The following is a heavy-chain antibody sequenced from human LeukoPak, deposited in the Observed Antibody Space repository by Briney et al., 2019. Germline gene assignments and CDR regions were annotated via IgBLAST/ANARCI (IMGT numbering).Heavy chain of an antibody. CDR1: GGSFSGYY. Sequence: SETLSLTCAVYGGSFSGYYWSWIRQPPGKGLEWIGEINHSGSTNYNPSLKSRVTISVDTSKNQFSLKLSSVTAADTAVYYCARNCGIPSANSSYSYGLAVWGQGTTVTVSS. J-gene: IGHJ6*02. V-gene: IGHV4-34*01. CDR2: INHSGST. CDR3: ARNCGIPSANSSYSYGLAV. D-gene: IGHD2-2*01.